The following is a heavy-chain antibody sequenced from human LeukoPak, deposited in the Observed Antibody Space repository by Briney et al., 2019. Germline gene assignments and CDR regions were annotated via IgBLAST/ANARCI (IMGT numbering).Heavy chain of an antibody. V-gene: IGHV4-59*01. Sequence: SSETLSLTCTVSGGSINNYYWTWIRQPPGKGLECIGYVYYTGGTYYNPSLKSRVTISVDSSKNQFSLKLNSVTAADTAVYYCARDSSTVTTRHFDYWGQGTLVTVSS. CDR2: VYYTGGT. CDR1: GGSINNYY. D-gene: IGHD4-17*01. J-gene: IGHJ4*02. CDR3: ARDSSTVTTRHFDY.